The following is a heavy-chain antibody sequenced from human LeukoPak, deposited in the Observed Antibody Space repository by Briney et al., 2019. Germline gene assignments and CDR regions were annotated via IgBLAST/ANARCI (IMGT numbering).Heavy chain of an antibody. CDR3: ARAQATLLWFGDTFYYFDY. CDR2: IYYSGST. Sequence: TSETLSLTCTVSGGSISSSSYYWGWIRQPPGKGLEWIGSIYYSGSTYYNPSLKSRVTISVDTSKNQFSLKLSSVTAADTAVYYCARAQATLLWFGDTFYYFDYWGQGTLVTVSS. CDR1: GGSISSSSYY. V-gene: IGHV4-39*07. D-gene: IGHD3-10*01. J-gene: IGHJ4*02.